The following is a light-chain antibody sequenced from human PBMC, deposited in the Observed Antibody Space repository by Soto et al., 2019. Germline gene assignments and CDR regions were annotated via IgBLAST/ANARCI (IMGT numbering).Light chain of an antibody. J-gene: IGLJ3*02. V-gene: IGLV1-47*02. CDR2: SNS. CDR1: RSNIGTNY. Sequence: QSVLTQPPSASGTPGQRVTISCSGRRSNIGTNYVYWYQQFPGTAPKLLIYSNSHRPSGVPDRFSGSKSGTSASLAISGLRSDAEADYDCAAWDDSLSGPVFGGGTKLTVL. CDR3: AAWDDSLSGPV.